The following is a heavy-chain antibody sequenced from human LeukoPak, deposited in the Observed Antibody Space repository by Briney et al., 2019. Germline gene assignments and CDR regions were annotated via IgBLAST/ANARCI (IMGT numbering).Heavy chain of an antibody. V-gene: IGHV3-23*01. Sequence: GGPLRLSCAASGFTFSSFAMIWVRQAPWKGLQWVSVIGHDGAVIQYADSVKGRFTISRDNSKKMLYLQMNSLTYDDTAIYYCAKYRTTSVPPRNFDYWGRGTLVTVSS. J-gene: IGHJ4*02. CDR3: AKYRTTSVPPRNFDY. CDR2: IGHDGAVI. CDR1: GFTFSSFA. D-gene: IGHD1-14*01.